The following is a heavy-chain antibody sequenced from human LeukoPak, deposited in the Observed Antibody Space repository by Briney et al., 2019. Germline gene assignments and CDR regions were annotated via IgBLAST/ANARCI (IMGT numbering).Heavy chain of an antibody. Sequence: PSETLSLTCTVSGGSISSSSYYWGWIRQPPGKGLEWIGSIYYSGSTYYNPSLKSRVTISVDTSKNQFSLKLSSVTAADMAVYYCARRKSDYDFWSGYRSYYFDYWGQGTLVTVSS. CDR2: IYYSGST. J-gene: IGHJ4*02. V-gene: IGHV4-39*01. D-gene: IGHD3-3*01. CDR3: ARRKSDYDFWSGYRSYYFDY. CDR1: GGSISSSSYY.